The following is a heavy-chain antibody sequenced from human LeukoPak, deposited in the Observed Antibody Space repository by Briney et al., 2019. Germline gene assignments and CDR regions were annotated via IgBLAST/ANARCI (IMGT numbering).Heavy chain of an antibody. Sequence: PGGSLRLSCAASGFTFSSYEMNWVRQAPGKGLEWVSYISSSGSTIYYADSVKGRFTISRDNAKNTLYLQMNSLRAEDTAVYYCARVRYFDWLLPYYYYGMDVWGKGTTVTVSS. CDR1: GFTFSSYE. V-gene: IGHV3-48*03. J-gene: IGHJ6*04. CDR2: ISSSGSTI. CDR3: ARVRYFDWLLPYYYYGMDV. D-gene: IGHD3-9*01.